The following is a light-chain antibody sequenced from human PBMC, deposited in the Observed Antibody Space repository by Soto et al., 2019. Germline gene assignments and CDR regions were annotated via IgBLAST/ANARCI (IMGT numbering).Light chain of an antibody. J-gene: IGLJ3*02. CDR3: SSYTSSSTLV. Sequence: QSALAQPASVSGSPGQSITISCTGTSSDVGTYNYVCWYQQHPGKAPKLIIYEVTNRPSGVSNRFSGSKSGNTASLTISGLQAEDEADYYCSSYTSSSTLVFGGGTKVTVL. V-gene: IGLV2-14*01. CDR2: EVT. CDR1: SSDVGTYNY.